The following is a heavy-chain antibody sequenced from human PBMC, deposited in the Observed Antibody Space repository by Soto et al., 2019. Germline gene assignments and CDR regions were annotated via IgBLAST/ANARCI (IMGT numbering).Heavy chain of an antibody. CDR1: GFTFRTYA. CDR2: ISGNGDST. Sequence: PGGSLRLSCAASGFTFRTYAMTWVRQAPGKGLEWVSSISGNGDSTYYADSVKGRFTVSRDNSKSTLYLQMSRVTVEDTAIYYCTKDPTLITAWYFDILGRGTLVYVSS. CDR3: TKDPTLITAWYFDI. J-gene: IGHJ2*01. D-gene: IGHD3-10*01. V-gene: IGHV3-23*01.